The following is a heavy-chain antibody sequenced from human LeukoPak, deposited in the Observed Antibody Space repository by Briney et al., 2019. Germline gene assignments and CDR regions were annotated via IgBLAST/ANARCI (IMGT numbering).Heavy chain of an antibody. Sequence: GGSLRLSCAASGFTFSSYAMSWVRQAPGKGLEWVSAISGRGGSTYYADSVKGRFTISRDNSKNTLYLQMNSLRAEDTAVYYCAKDPVSDSSGYYHWGQGTLVTVSS. V-gene: IGHV3-23*01. CDR3: AKDPVSDSSGYYH. CDR2: ISGRGGST. D-gene: IGHD3-22*01. J-gene: IGHJ5*02. CDR1: GFTFSSYA.